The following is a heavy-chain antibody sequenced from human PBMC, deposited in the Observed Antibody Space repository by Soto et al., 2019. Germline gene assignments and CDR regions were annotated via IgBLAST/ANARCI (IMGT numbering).Heavy chain of an antibody. CDR3: ARLSGYSYGYRGNWFDP. J-gene: IGHJ5*02. CDR2: IYPGDSDT. D-gene: IGHD5-18*01. V-gene: IGHV5-51*01. Sequence: GESLKISCKGSGYSFPSYCIGWVRQMPGKGLDWMGIIYPGDSDTRYSPSFQGQVTISADKSISTAYLQWSSLKASDTAMYYCARLSGYSYGYRGNWFDPWGQGTLVTVS. CDR1: GYSFPSYC.